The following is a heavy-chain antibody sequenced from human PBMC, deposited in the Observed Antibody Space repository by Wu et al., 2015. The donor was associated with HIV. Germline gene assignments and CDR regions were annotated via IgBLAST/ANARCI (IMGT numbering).Heavy chain of an antibody. J-gene: IGHJ4*02. D-gene: IGHD4-23*01. Sequence: QVQLVHSGAEVKKPGASVKVSCKASGYTFSSYYMNWVRQVPGQGLEWMGWISAYSGNTKYEQEFQGRVTMTVDTSTSTAYMDLNNLRSDDTAVYYCARGRTDYGGNSLIDSWGQGTLVTVSS. V-gene: IGHV1-18*01. CDR1: GYTFSSYY. CDR3: ARGRTDYGGNSLIDS. CDR2: ISAYSGNT.